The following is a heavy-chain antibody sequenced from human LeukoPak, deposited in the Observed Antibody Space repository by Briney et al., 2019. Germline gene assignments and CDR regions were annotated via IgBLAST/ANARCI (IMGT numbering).Heavy chain of an antibody. Sequence: SVKVSCKASGGTFSSYAISWMRQAPGQGLEWMGRIIPIFGTANYAQKFQGRVTITTDESTSTAYMELSSLRSEDTAVYYCAREGRLRSNWFDPWGQGTLVTVSS. CDR1: GGTFSSYA. V-gene: IGHV1-69*05. D-gene: IGHD3-16*01. J-gene: IGHJ5*02. CDR3: AREGRLRSNWFDP. CDR2: IIPIFGTA.